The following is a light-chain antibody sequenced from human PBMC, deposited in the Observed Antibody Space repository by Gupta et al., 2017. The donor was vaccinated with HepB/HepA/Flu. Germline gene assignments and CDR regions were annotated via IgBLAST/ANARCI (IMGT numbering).Light chain of an antibody. CDR3: QQRSNWPPLT. J-gene: IGKJ4*02. V-gene: IGKV3-11*01. CDR1: QSINNY. CDR2: DAA. Sequence: EFALTQSPATLPLSPGERATLSCRASQSINNYLAWYQQKPGQAPRLLIFDAANRAAGIPLRFSGNGSGTDFTITISSLAPEDFAIYYCQQRSNWPPLTFGGGTKVEIK.